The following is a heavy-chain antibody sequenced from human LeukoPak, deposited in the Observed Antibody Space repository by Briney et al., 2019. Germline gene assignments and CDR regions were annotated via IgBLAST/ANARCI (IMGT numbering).Heavy chain of an antibody. V-gene: IGHV1-2*02. Sequence: ASVKVSCKASGYTFTGYYMHWVRQAPGQGLEWMGWINPNSGGTNYAQKFQGRVTMTRDTSISTAYMELSRLGSDDTGVYYCARGGRVYGGNPKYYFDYWGQGTLVTVSS. CDR2: INPNSGGT. J-gene: IGHJ4*02. CDR3: ARGGRVYGGNPKYYFDY. D-gene: IGHD4-23*01. CDR1: GYTFTGYY.